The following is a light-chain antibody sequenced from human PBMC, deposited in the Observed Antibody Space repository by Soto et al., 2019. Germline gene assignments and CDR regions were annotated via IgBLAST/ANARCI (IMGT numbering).Light chain of an antibody. CDR3: QSYDSSLSGSV. CDR1: SSNIGAGYV. V-gene: IGLV1-40*01. Sequence: QSVLTQPPSVSGAPGQRVTISCTGSSSNIGAGYVVHWYQQLPGTAPKLLIYVNSNRPSGVPDRFSGSKSGTSASLAITGLRAEDEADYYCQSYDSSLSGSVFGGGTKLTVL. CDR2: VNS. J-gene: IGLJ2*01.